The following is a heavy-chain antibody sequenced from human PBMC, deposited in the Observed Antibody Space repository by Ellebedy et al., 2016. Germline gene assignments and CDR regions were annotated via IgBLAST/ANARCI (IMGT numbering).Heavy chain of an antibody. CDR3: ARDPRSDAIPHFDC. V-gene: IGHV6-1*01. CDR1: GDTIARDGFP. J-gene: IGHJ4*02. CDR2: TLYPAKWYN. Sequence: SETLSLXXAISGDTIARDGFPCISAAHSPSTGLERLGRTLYPAKWYNDYAVSVKSRITINPDTSKNQFSLQLNSVTPEDTAVYYCARDPRSDAIPHFDCWGQGTLVTVSS. D-gene: IGHD6-19*01.